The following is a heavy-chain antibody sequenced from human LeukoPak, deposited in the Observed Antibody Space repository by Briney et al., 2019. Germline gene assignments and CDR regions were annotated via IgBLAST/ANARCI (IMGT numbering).Heavy chain of an antibody. J-gene: IGHJ4*02. CDR3: ASQHSSNWYYFDY. Sequence: GGSLKLSCAASGFTFSSYAMHWVRQAPGKGLEWVAVISYDGSNKYYADSVKGRFTISRDNSKNTLYLQMNSLRAEDTAVYYCASQHSSNWYYFDYWGQGTLVTVSS. CDR2: ISYDGSNK. CDR1: GFTFSSYA. D-gene: IGHD6-13*01. V-gene: IGHV3-30-3*01.